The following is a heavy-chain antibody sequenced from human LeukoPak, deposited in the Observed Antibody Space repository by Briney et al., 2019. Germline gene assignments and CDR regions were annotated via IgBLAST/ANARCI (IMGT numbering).Heavy chain of an antibody. CDR1: GFTFSSYW. CDR3: ARDASSSFRHFDF. V-gene: IGHV3-74*01. J-gene: IGHJ4*02. Sequence: PGGSLRLSCAASGFTFSSYWMHWVRQAPGKGPVWVSRINTDGSSTSYADSVKGRFTISRDNAKNSLYLQMNSLRAEDTALYYCARDASSSFRHFDFWGQGTLVTVSS. D-gene: IGHD6-13*01. CDR2: INTDGSST.